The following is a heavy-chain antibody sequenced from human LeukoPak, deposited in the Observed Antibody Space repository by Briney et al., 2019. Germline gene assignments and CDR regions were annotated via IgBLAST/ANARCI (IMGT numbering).Heavy chain of an antibody. J-gene: IGHJ4*02. D-gene: IGHD3-9*01. Sequence: SVKVSCKASGGTFSSYAISWVRQAPGQGLEWMGGIIPIFGTANYAQKFQGRVTITADESTSTANMELSSLRSEDTAVYYCARGAVEMLYDILTPYLDYWGQGTLVTVSS. CDR3: ARGAVEMLYDILTPYLDY. CDR1: GGTFSSYA. V-gene: IGHV1-69*01. CDR2: IIPIFGTA.